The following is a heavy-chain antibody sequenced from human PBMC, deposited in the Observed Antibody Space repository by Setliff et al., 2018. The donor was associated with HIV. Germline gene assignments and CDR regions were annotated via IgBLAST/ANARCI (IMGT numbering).Heavy chain of an antibody. J-gene: IGHJ5*02. CDR3: AGDSGYPSNWFDP. CDR2: IYYSGTT. Sequence: PSETLSLTCTVSGGSISRDSFYWGWFRQPPGEGLEWIGSIYYSGTTYYVPSLETRLTISVDTSTNQFSLKLTSVTAADTAMYFCAGDSGYPSNWFDPWGQGILVTVSS. CDR1: GGSISRDSFY. D-gene: IGHD3-22*01. V-gene: IGHV4-39*02.